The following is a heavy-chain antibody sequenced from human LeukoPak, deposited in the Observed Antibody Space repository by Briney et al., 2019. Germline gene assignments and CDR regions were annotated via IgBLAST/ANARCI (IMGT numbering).Heavy chain of an antibody. CDR2: IYPGDSDT. Sequence: GESLKISCKSSGYSFTSYWIGWVRQMPGKGLEWMGIIYPGDSDTRYSPSFQGQVTISADKSISTAYLQWSSLKASDTAMYYCARQYYDFWSGYPLHDNWFDPWGQGTLVTVSS. CDR3: ARQYYDFWSGYPLHDNWFDP. J-gene: IGHJ5*02. CDR1: GYSFTSYW. D-gene: IGHD3-3*01. V-gene: IGHV5-51*01.